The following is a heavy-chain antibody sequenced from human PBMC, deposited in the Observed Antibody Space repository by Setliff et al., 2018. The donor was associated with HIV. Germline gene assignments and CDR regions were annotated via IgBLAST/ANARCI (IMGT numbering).Heavy chain of an antibody. CDR1: GGSISSYY. V-gene: IGHV4-4*09. J-gene: IGHJ4*02. CDR2: IHSSGST. CDR3: ARVPPSAGAIDY. Sequence: SETLSLTCTVSGGSISSYYWSWIRQPPGKGLEWIGNIHSSGSTYYNPSLKSRVTISVDTSKNQFSLKLSSVTAADTAVYYCARVPPSAGAIDYWGQGTLVTVSS.